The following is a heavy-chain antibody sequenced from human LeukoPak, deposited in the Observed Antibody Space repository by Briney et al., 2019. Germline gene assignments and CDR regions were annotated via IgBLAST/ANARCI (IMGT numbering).Heavy chain of an antibody. Sequence: ASVKVSCKASGYTFTSYGISWVRQAPGQGLEWMGWISAYNGNTNYAQKLQGRVTMTTDTSTSTAYMELRSLRSDDTAVYYCARDERKYYYDSSGYSVRFHYYYYGMDVWSQGTTVTVSS. CDR1: GYTFTSYG. D-gene: IGHD3-22*01. J-gene: IGHJ6*02. CDR3: ARDERKYYYDSSGYSVRFHYYYYGMDV. V-gene: IGHV1-18*01. CDR2: ISAYNGNT.